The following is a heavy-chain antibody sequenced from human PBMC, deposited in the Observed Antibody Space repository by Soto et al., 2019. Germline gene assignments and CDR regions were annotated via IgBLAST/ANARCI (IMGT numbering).Heavy chain of an antibody. D-gene: IGHD1-26*01. J-gene: IGHJ4*02. CDR3: ARYGVGTPPYFSYFDY. V-gene: IGHV3-33*01. CDR1: GFTFSGYG. CDR2: TRHDGSNT. Sequence: PGGSLRLSCAASGFTFSGYGMHWVRQAPGKGLEWVAVTRHDGSNTYYADSVRGRFTISRDNSNKMLYLQMNSLRAEDTAVYYCARYGVGTPPYFSYFDYRGQGTLVTVSS.